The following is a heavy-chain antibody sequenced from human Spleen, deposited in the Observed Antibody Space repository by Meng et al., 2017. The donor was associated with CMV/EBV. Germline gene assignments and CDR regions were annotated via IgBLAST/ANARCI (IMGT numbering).Heavy chain of an antibody. CDR1: GFSISTSGVG. V-gene: IGHV2-5*02. D-gene: IGHD6-6*01. Sequence: QITLKESGPTLVKPQPTLTLTCTFSGFSISTSGVGVGWIRQPPGKALEWLALIYWDDDKRYSPSLKSRLTITKDTSKNQVVLTMTNMDPVDTATYYCAHILFRGYSSSTLFDYWGQGTLVTVSS. CDR2: IYWDDDK. CDR3: AHILFRGYSSSTLFDY. J-gene: IGHJ4*02.